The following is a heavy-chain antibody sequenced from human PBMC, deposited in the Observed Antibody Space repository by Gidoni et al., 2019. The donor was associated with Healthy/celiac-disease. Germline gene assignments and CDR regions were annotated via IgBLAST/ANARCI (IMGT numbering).Heavy chain of an antibody. CDR2: INHSGST. CDR1: GGSFSGYY. Sequence: QVQLQQWGAGRWKPSETLSLTCAVQGGSFSGYYWSWIRQPPGKGLEWIGEINHSGSTNYNPSLKSRVTISVDTSKNQFSLKLSSVTAADTAVYYCASNGVFDSSPRGVDYWGQGTLVTVSS. J-gene: IGHJ4*02. CDR3: ASNGVFDSSPRGVDY. D-gene: IGHD3-22*01. V-gene: IGHV4-34*01.